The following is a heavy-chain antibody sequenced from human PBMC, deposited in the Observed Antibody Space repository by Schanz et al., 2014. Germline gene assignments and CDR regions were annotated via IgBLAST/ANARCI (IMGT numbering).Heavy chain of an antibody. CDR2: IIPILGIG. D-gene: IGHD2-2*01. CDR1: GGTFSSYT. J-gene: IGHJ5*02. V-gene: IGHV1-69*08. CDR3: ARDRRRYCSTGSCLHDTWFDP. Sequence: QLQLVQSGAEVKKPGSSVKVSCKLSGGTFSSYTISWMRQAPGQGLEWMGKIIPILGIGNDAQKFQGRVTITADKSTSTAYMELSSLRSEDTAVYYCARDRRRYCSTGSCLHDTWFDPWGQGTLVIVSS.